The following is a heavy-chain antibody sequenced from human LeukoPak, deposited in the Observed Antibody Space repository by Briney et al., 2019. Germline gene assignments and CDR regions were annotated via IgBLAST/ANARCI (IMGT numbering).Heavy chain of an antibody. CDR3: ARVRDGYKPPKLSSYYYMDV. CDR1: GFTLSSYA. V-gene: IGHV3-23*01. D-gene: IGHD5-24*01. J-gene: IGHJ6*03. CDR2: ISDTGNT. Sequence: GGSLRLSCAASGFTLSSYAMSWVRQAPGKGLEWVSAISDTGNTYHADSVKGRFTISRDSSKNTLYLQMNSLRAEDTAVYYCARVRDGYKPPKLSSYYYMDVWGKGTTVTISS.